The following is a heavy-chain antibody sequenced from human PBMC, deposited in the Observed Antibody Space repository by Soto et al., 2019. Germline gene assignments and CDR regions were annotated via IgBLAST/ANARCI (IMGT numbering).Heavy chain of an antibody. V-gene: IGHV3-30-3*01. CDR2: ISYDGSNK. J-gene: IGHJ3*02. CDR1: GFTFSSYA. CDR3: ARGLAAYDFWSGSDDAFDI. Sequence: GSLRLSCAASGFTFSSYAMHWVRQAPGKGLEWVAVISYDGSNKYYADSVKGRFTISRDNSKNTLYLQMNSLRAEDTALYYCARGLAAYDFWSGSDDAFDIWGQGTMVTVSS. D-gene: IGHD3-3*01.